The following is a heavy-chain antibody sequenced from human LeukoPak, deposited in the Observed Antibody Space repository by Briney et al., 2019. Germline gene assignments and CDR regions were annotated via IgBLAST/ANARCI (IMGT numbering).Heavy chain of an antibody. D-gene: IGHD3-22*01. J-gene: IGHJ4*02. Sequence: ASVKVSCKASGGTFSSYAISWVRQAPGQGLEWMGWISAYNGNTNYAQKLQGRVTMTTDTSTSTAYMELRSLRSDDTAVYYCARASEYYYDSSGYFHYFDYWGQGTLVTVSS. V-gene: IGHV1-18*01. CDR2: ISAYNGNT. CDR1: GGTFSSYA. CDR3: ARASEYYYDSSGYFHYFDY.